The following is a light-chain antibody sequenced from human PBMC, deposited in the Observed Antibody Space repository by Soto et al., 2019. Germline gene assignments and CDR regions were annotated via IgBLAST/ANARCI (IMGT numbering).Light chain of an antibody. J-gene: IGLJ3*02. CDR1: SSTIGSKT. CDR3: AAWDDTLNGWV. Sequence: QSVLTQPPSASGTPGQRVTISCSGSSSTIGSKTVNWYQQLPGTAPKVLIYSNNHRPSGVPDRFSGSKSGTSGSLAISGLQSEDEADYYCAAWDDTLNGWVFGGGTKLTVL. V-gene: IGLV1-44*01. CDR2: SNN.